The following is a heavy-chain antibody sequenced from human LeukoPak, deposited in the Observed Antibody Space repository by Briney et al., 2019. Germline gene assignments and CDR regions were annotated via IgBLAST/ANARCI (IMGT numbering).Heavy chain of an antibody. CDR1: GGSISSGGYY. D-gene: IGHD4/OR15-4a*01. V-gene: IGHV4-31*03. CDR3: ARAGSSYPDYGAIGG. CDR2: IYYSGST. Sequence: PSQTLSLTCTVSGGSISSGGYYWSWIRQHPGKGLEWIGYIYYSGSTYYNPSLKSRVTISVDTSKNQFSLKLSSVTAADTAVYYCARAGSSYPDYGAIGGWGQGTLVTVSS. J-gene: IGHJ4*02.